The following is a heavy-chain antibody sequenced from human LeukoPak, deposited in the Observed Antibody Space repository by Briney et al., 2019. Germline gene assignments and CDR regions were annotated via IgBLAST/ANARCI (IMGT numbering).Heavy chain of an antibody. D-gene: IGHD2-2*01. CDR3: TTHTGYCSSTSSSNYYYYYIDV. CDR1: GFTFSNAW. J-gene: IGHJ6*03. V-gene: IGHV3-15*01. Sequence: GGSLRLSCAASGFTFSNAWMSWVSQAPGKGLEWVGRIKSETDGGTTDYAAPVKGRFTISRDDSKNTLYLQMNSLKTEDTAVYYCTTHTGYCSSTSSSNYYYYYIDVWRKGTTVTVSS. CDR2: IKSETDGGTT.